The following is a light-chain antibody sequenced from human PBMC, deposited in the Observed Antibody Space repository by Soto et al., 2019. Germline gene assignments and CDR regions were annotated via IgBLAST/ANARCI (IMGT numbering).Light chain of an antibody. CDR3: AAWDDSLNDYV. J-gene: IGLJ1*01. CDR2: GSD. CDR1: SSNIGSKT. Sequence: QSALTQPPSASGTPGQRVTISCSGSSSNIGSKTVNWYQQLPGTAPKLLIYGSDQRPSGVPDRFSGSKSGTSASLAISGLQSEDEADYYCAAWDDSLNDYVFGTGTKVTVL. V-gene: IGLV1-44*01.